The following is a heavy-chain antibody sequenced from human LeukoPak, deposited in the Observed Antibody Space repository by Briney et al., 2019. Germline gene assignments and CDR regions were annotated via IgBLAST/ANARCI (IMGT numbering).Heavy chain of an antibody. V-gene: IGHV3-23*01. D-gene: IGHD4-17*01. Sequence: GGSLRLSCAASGFTFSNYAMSWVRQAPEKGLEWVSALSGSADRTYYADSVKGRFTISRDNSKNTVYLQMNSLRAEDTAVYYCAKGYHYGDLLFEYWGQGTLVTVSS. CDR2: LSGSADRT. CDR3: AKGYHYGDLLFEY. CDR1: GFTFSNYA. J-gene: IGHJ4*02.